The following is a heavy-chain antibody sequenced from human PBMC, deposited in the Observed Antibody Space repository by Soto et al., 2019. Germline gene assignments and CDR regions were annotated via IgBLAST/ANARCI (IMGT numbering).Heavy chain of an antibody. J-gene: IGHJ4*02. CDR2: IRGDAGLK. Sequence: GGSLRLSCATSGFTFSNYWMSWVRQTPGKGLEWVANIRGDAGLKYYMDSVKGRFTISRDNTKSSLLLQMDSLRAEDTALYYCVRDTASGWSFDHWGQGAPVTVSS. D-gene: IGHD6-19*01. CDR1: GFTFSNYW. CDR3: VRDTASGWSFDH. V-gene: IGHV3-7*03.